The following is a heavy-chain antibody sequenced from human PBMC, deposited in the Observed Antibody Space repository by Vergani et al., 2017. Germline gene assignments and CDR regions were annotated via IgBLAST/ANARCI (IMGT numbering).Heavy chain of an antibody. CDR2: IYHSGST. D-gene: IGHD3-10*01. Sequence: QLQLQEPGSGLVKPSQTLSLTCAVSGGSISSGGYSWSWIRQPPGKGLEWIGYIYHSGSTYYNPSLKSRVTISVDRSKNQFSLKLSSVTAADTAVYYCARGDRDYYGFDPWGQGTLVTVSS. CDR3: ARGDRDYYGFDP. J-gene: IGHJ5*02. V-gene: IGHV4-30-2*01. CDR1: GGSISSGGYS.